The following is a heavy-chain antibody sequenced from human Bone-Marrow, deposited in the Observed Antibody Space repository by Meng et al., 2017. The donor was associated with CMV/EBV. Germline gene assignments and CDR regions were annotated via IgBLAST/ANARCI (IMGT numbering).Heavy chain of an antibody. V-gene: IGHV3-73*01. CDR3: TRTRKTTVSYYGMDV. D-gene: IGHD4-11*01. CDR1: GFTFSGSA. CDR2: IRSKANSYAT. Sequence: GGSLRLSCAASGFTFSGSAMHWVRQASGKGLEWVGRIRSKANSYATAYAASVKGRFTISRDDSKNTAYLQMNILKTEDTAVYYCTRTRKTTVSYYGMDVWGQGTMVTVYS. J-gene: IGHJ6*02.